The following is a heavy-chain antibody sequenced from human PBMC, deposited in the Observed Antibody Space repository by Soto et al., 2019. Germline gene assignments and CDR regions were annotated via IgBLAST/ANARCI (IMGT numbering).Heavy chain of an antibody. CDR1: GFTFSSYS. V-gene: IGHV3-21*01. CDR3: ASVDSLATVTNTA. CDR2: ISSSSSYI. Sequence: GGSLRLSCAASGFTFSSYSMNWVRQAPGKGLEWVSSISSSSSYIYYADSVKGRFTISRDNAKNSLYLQMNGLRAEDTAVYYCASVDSLATVTNTAWGQGTLVTVSS. D-gene: IGHD4-17*01. J-gene: IGHJ4*02.